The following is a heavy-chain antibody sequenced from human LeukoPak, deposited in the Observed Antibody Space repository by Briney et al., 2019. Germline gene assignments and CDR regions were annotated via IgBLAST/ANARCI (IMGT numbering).Heavy chain of an antibody. CDR2: INPSGGST. CDR3: ARDSRYYYDSSVYRAFDI. D-gene: IGHD3-22*01. V-gene: IGHV1-46*01. CDR1: GYTFTSYF. J-gene: IGHJ3*02. Sequence: ASVTVSCKASGYTFTSYFLHWVRQAPGQGREWMGIINPSGGSTSQAQKLQGRVTMTRDTSTSTVYMELSSLRSDDTAVYYCARDSRYYYDSSVYRAFDIWGQGTMVTVSS.